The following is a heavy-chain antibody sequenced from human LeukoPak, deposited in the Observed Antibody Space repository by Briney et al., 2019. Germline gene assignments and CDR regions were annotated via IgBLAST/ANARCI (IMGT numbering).Heavy chain of an antibody. CDR1: GFTFSSYA. Sequence: GGSLRLSCAASGFTFSSYAMHWVRQAPGRGLEWVAVISYDGSNKYYADSVKGRFTISRDNSKNKLYLQMHSLRAGDTAVYYCASSLDIVVVVAALGGMDVWGQGTTVTVSS. J-gene: IGHJ6*02. CDR2: ISYDGSNK. D-gene: IGHD2-15*01. V-gene: IGHV3-30-3*01. CDR3: ASSLDIVVVVAALGGMDV.